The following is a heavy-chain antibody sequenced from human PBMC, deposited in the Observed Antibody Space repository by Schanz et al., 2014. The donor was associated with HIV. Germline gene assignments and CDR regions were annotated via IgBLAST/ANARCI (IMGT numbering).Heavy chain of an antibody. J-gene: IGHJ5*02. CDR1: GYTFSTYG. V-gene: IGHV1-18*01. CDR2: INTEDGDT. D-gene: IGHD3-16*02. Sequence: QVQLVQSGDEVKKPGASVKVSCKASGYTFSTYGISWVRQAPGQGLEWMGWINTEDGDTQYFHKLQGRVSMTRDSSTNTVHMELRNLRSDDTAIYYCARDKDYTWATYRFPGSWGQGTVVTVSS. CDR3: ARDKDYTWATYRFPGS.